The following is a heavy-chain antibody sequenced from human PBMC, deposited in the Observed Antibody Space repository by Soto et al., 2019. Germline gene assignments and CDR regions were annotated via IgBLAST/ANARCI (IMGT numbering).Heavy chain of an antibody. CDR1: RYTFTSYD. D-gene: IGHD2-8*01. CDR2: MNPNSGNT. V-gene: IGHV1-8*01. CDR3: AKNGQPPYYYYGLDV. J-gene: IGHJ6*02. Sequence: GTSVKVSCKASRYTFTSYDINWARQATGQGLEWMGWMNPNSGNTGYAQKFQDRVSMTIDTSTGTAYMELRSLTSDDTAIYYCAKNGQPPYYYYGLDVWGQGTKVTVSS.